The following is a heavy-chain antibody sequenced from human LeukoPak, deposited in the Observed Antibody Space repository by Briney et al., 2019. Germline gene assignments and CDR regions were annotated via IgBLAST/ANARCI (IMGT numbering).Heavy chain of an antibody. V-gene: IGHV1-18*01. CDR3: ARAYCGGDCYRHDAFDI. J-gene: IGHJ3*02. Sequence: ASVKVSCKASGYTFTNYGISWVRQAPGQGLEWMGWINADNGNTNYAQKLQGRVTMTTDTSTSTAYMELRSLRSDDTAVYYCARAYCGGDCYRHDAFDIWGQGTMVTVSS. CDR2: INADNGNT. D-gene: IGHD2-21*02. CDR1: GYTFTNYG.